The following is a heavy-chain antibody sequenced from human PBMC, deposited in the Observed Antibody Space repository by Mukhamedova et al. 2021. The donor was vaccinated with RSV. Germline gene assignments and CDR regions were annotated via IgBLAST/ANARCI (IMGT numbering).Heavy chain of an antibody. CDR3: ARGRQWLVRGPFDY. CDR2: IKQDGSEK. CDR1: SSYW. V-gene: IGHV3-7*03. Sequence: SSYWMSWVRQAPGKGLEWVANIKQDGSEKYYVDSVKGRFTISRDNAKNSLYLQMNSLRAEETAVYYCARGRQWLVRGPFDYWGQ. D-gene: IGHD6-19*01. J-gene: IGHJ4*02.